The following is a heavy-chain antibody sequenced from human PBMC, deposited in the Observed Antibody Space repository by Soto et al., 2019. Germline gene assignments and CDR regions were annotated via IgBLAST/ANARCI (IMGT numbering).Heavy chain of an antibody. D-gene: IGHD5-12*01. CDR2: ISSSSSTI. CDR1: RFTFSSHS. J-gene: IGHJ4*02. CDR3: ARDNPSGYGDC. V-gene: IGHV3-48*01. Sequence: EVQLVESGGGLVQPGGSLRLYCAASRFTFSSHSMNWVRQAPGKGLEWVSYISSSSSTIYYADSVKGRFTISRDNAKNSLSLQMNSLRAEDTAVYYCARDNPSGYGDCWGQGTLVTVSS.